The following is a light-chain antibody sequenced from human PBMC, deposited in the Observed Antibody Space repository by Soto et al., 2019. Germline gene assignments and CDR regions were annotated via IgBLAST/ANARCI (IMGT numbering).Light chain of an antibody. CDR2: GAS. Sequence: EIFLTQSPGTLSLSPWEIATLSWRASQTVSTNYLAWYQQKPGQAPRLLIYGASKRATGIPDRFSGSGSGTDFTLTISRLEPEDFAVYCCQQYGSSPRTFGQGTKVDIK. CDR1: QTVSTNY. J-gene: IGKJ1*01. V-gene: IGKV3-20*01. CDR3: QQYGSSPRT.